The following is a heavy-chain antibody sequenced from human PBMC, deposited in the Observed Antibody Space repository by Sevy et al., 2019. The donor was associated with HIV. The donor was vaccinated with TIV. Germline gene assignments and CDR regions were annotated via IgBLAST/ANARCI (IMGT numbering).Heavy chain of an antibody. CDR1: GYTFIRYA. CDR2: INAGDGNT. D-gene: IGHD5-12*01. CDR3: ARSTTVATIEATSGCDS. J-gene: IGHJ4*02. V-gene: IGHV1-3*01. Sequence: ASVKVSCKASGYTFIRYAIHWVRQAPGQSLEWMGWINAGDGNTKFSQKFQGRLTITSDTSATTSHMELSSLRSEDTAVYCCARSTTVATIEATSGCDSWGQGTLVTVSS.